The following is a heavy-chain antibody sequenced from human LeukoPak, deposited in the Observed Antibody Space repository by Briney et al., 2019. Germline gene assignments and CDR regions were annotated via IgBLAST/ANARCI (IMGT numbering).Heavy chain of an antibody. CDR3: AREMTPHYYYDSSGYQHAVFDY. D-gene: IGHD3-22*01. J-gene: IGHJ4*02. V-gene: IGHV3-21*01. Sequence: GGSLRLSCAASGFTFTSYSMNWVRQAPRKWLESVSSISISISYIYYADSVKGPFTISRDNAKNSLYLQLNSLSAEDTAVYYCAREMTPHYYYDSSGYQHAVFDYWGQGTLVTVSS. CDR2: ISISISYI. CDR1: GFTFTSYS.